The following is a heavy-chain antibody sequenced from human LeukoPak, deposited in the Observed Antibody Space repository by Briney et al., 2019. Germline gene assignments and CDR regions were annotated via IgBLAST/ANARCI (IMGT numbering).Heavy chain of an antibody. CDR3: ATYTAYRGDF. Sequence: ASETLSLTCTVSGGSISNYYWSWIRQPAGKGLEWLGHIHTSGITNFNPSLKSRATMSIDTSKNQFSLKLSSVTAADTAIYYCATYTAYRGDFWGQGTLVTVSS. J-gene: IGHJ4*02. CDR1: GGSISNYY. CDR2: IHTSGIT. D-gene: IGHD3-16*01. V-gene: IGHV4-4*07.